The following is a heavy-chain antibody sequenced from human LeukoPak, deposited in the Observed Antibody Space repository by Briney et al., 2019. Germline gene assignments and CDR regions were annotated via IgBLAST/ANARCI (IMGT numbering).Heavy chain of an antibody. CDR3: ATDYNKLELFPR. D-gene: IGHD1-7*01. Sequence: SETLSLTCTVSGGSISSSSYYWGWIRQPPGKGLEWIGSIYYSGSTYYNPSLKSRVTISVDTSKNQFSLKLSSVTAEDTAVYYCATDYNKLELFPRWGQGTLVTVSS. V-gene: IGHV4-39*02. CDR2: IYYSGST. J-gene: IGHJ4*02. CDR1: GGSISSSSYY.